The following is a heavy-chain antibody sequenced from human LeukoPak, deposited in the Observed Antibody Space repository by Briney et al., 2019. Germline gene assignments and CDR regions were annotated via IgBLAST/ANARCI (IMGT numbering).Heavy chain of an antibody. V-gene: IGHV3-23*01. CDR1: GFTFSSYA. J-gene: IGHJ6*03. D-gene: IGHD3-10*01. CDR2: ISGSGGST. Sequence: GGSLRLSCAASGFTFSSYAMSWVRQAPGKGLEWVSAISGSGGSTYYADSVKGRFTISRDNSKNTPYLQMNSLRAEDTAVYYCAKRDVTGSFHYYYMDVWGKGTTVTVSS. CDR3: AKRDVTGSFHYYYMDV.